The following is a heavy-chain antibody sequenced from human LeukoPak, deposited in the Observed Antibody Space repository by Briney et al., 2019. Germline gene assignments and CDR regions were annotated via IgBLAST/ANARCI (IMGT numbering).Heavy chain of an antibody. CDR1: GYGFSSQN. V-gene: IGHV1-18*01. Sequence: SVTVSCKASGYGFSSQNISWVRQAPGQGLEWMGGISTSNGYTNYAQKFQGRATKTSDTSTSTAYMAVNTARYDVTSVHYCARRYDSYLDIWGQGTMVTVSS. CDR3: ARRYDSYLDI. D-gene: IGHD1-1*01. CDR2: ISTSNGYT. J-gene: IGHJ2*01.